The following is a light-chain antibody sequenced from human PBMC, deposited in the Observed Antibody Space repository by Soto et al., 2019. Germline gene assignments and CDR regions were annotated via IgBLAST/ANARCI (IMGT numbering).Light chain of an antibody. J-gene: IGKJ1*01. Sequence: AIQMPQSPSSLSVAVGDRVTITCRASQDIGTELGWYQQKPGKAPRLLIYGTFSLQSGVPSRFSGSGSGTDFTLTISSLQPDEFATYYCLQHSKHPRTFGQGTKVEVK. V-gene: IGKV1-6*01. CDR2: GTF. CDR1: QDIGTE. CDR3: LQHSKHPRT.